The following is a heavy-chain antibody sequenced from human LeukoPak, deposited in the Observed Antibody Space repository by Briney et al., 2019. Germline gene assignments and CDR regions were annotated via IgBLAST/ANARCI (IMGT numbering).Heavy chain of an antibody. Sequence: ASVKVSCKASGYTFTAYYMHWVRQAPGQGLEWMGWINPNSAGTNYAQKFQGRVAMTRDTSISTAYMDLSGLRSDDTAVYYCARDHSSSTFDHWGQGTQVTVSS. D-gene: IGHD6-6*01. V-gene: IGHV1-2*02. CDR1: GYTFTAYY. CDR2: INPNSAGT. CDR3: ARDHSSSTFDH. J-gene: IGHJ4*02.